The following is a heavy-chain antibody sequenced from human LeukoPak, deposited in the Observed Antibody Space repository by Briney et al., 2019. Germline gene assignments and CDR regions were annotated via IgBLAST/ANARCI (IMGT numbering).Heavy chain of an antibody. D-gene: IGHD5-18*01. CDR1: GFTFSSYW. CDR2: VNQHETET. Sequence: PGGSLRLSCAASGFTFSSYWMSWIRQAPGKGLEWVANVNQHETETYYVDSVEGRFTISRDNAQNSLYLQMNSLRAEDTAVYFLARSDTARGGGTTHFCGQGTLVTVSS. V-gene: IGHV3-7*01. CDR3: ARSDTARGGGTTHF. J-gene: IGHJ4*02.